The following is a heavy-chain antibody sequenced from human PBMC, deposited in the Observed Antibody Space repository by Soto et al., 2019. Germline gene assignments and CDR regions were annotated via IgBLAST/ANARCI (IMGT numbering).Heavy chain of an antibody. V-gene: IGHV4-4*02. CDR3: ARVSGSYYYGMDV. CDR2: IYHSGST. D-gene: IGHD1-26*01. J-gene: IGHJ6*02. Sequence: QVQLQESGPGLVKPSGTLSLTCAVSGGSISSSNWWSWVRRPPGKGLEWIGEIYHSGSTNYNPSLKSRVTISVDKPKNQFSLKLSSVTAADTAVYYCARVSGSYYYGMDVWGQGTTVTVSS. CDR1: GGSISSSNW.